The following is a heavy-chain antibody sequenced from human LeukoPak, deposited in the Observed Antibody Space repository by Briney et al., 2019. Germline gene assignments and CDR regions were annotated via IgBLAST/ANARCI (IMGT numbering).Heavy chain of an antibody. CDR1: VFTFSSYS. J-gene: IGHJ6*03. V-gene: IGHV3-21*01. Sequence: GGSLRLSRAASVFTFSSYSMNWVRQAPGRGLEGVSSISSSSSYIYYANSVKGRFTISRDNAKNSLYLQMNSLRAEDTAVYYCARAASSIYYYYYMDVWGKGTTVTVSS. CDR3: ARAASSIYYYYYMDV. CDR2: ISSSSSYI. D-gene: IGHD6-13*01.